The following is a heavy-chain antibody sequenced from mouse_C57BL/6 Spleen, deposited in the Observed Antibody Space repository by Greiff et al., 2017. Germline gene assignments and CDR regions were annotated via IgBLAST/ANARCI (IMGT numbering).Heavy chain of an antibody. D-gene: IGHD2-2*01. CDR3: ASLYYGYDDYYAMDY. J-gene: IGHJ4*01. CDR2: IDPEDGET. CDR1: GFNIKDYY. V-gene: IGHV14-2*01. Sequence: VQLKESGAELVKPGASVKLSCTASGFNIKDYYMHWVKQRTEQGLEWIGRIDPEDGETKYAPKFQGKATITADTSSNTAYLQLSSLTSEDTAVYYCASLYYGYDDYYAMDYWGQGTSVTVSS.